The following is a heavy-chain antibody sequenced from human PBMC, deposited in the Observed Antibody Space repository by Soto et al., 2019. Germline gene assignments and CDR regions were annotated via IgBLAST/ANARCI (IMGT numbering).Heavy chain of an antibody. V-gene: IGHV3-21*01. CDR1: GFTFSSYS. CDR3: ARDGPIVVVVAATRVYYYYMDV. CDR2: ISSSSSYI. J-gene: IGHJ6*03. D-gene: IGHD2-15*01. Sequence: EVQLVESGGGLVKPGGSLRLSCAASGFTFSSYSMNWVRQAPGKGLEWVSSISSSSSYIYYADSVKGRFTISRDNAKNSLYRQMNSLRAEDTAVYYCARDGPIVVVVAATRVYYYYMDVWGKGTTVTVSS.